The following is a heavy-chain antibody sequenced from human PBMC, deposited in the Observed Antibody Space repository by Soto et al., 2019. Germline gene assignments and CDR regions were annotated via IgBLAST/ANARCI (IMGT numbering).Heavy chain of an antibody. CDR1: GYTFTSYD. J-gene: IGHJ4*02. Sequence: ASVKVSCKASGYTFTSYDMHWVRQAPGQRLEWMGWINAGNGNTKYSQKFQGRVTITRDTSASTAYMELNSLRAEDTAVYYCVKGIGNYWALDYWGQGTLVTVSS. CDR2: INAGNGNT. CDR3: VKGIGNYWALDY. D-gene: IGHD1-26*01. V-gene: IGHV1-3*01.